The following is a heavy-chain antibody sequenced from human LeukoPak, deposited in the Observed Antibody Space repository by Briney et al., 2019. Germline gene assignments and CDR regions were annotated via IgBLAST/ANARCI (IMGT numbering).Heavy chain of an antibody. CDR3: AMGRRWLQFHTEYFQH. CDR2: VEPEDGEA. D-gene: IGHD5-24*01. J-gene: IGHJ1*01. V-gene: IGHV1-69-2*01. Sequence: ASVKTSRKVSGYTFTDYYMHWVQQAHGKGLEWMGLVEPEDGEAIYAEKLQGRVTITADTSTETAYMEMGSLRSEDTAVYYCAMGRRWLQFHTEYFQHWGQGTLVTVSS. CDR1: GYTFTDYY.